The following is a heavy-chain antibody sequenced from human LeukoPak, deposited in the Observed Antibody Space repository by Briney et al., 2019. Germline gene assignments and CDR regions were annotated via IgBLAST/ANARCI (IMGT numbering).Heavy chain of an antibody. J-gene: IGHJ6*03. V-gene: IGHV3-64*01. Sequence: GGSLRLSCTTSGFTFNNYAMHWVRQAPGKGLEYVSTISSNGDTTYYGNSVKGRFTIFRDNSKNTLYVQMGSLTTDDMGVYYCARGPPDRWRGFYYMNVWGKGTTVTVSS. D-gene: IGHD4-23*01. CDR2: ISSNGDTT. CDR1: GFTFNNYA. CDR3: ARGPPDRWRGFYYMNV.